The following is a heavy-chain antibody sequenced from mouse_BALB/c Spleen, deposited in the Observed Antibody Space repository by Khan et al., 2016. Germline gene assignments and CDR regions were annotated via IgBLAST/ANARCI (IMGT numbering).Heavy chain of an antibody. V-gene: IGHV6-6*01. D-gene: IGHD1-3*01. Sequence: EVKLEESGGGLVQPGGSMKLSCAASGFTFSDAWMDWVRQSPEKGLEWVAVIRNKANHHATYYAESVKVRLSISRYDSKGTVYLQMTNFRPEDTDMNFCTRRPEWRFDYWGQGTLVTVAA. CDR3: TRRPEWRFDY. J-gene: IGHJ3*01. CDR1: GFTFSDAW. CDR2: IRNKANHHAT.